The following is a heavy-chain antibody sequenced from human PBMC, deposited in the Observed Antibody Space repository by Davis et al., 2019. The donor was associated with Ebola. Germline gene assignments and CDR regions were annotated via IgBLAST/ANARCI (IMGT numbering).Heavy chain of an antibody. CDR3: ARWAAAGTAFDI. CDR1: GFTVSSNY. CDR2: ISSSSTHT. Sequence: GESLKISCAASGFTVSSNYMSWVCQAPGKGLEWVSFISSSSTHTNYADSVKGRFTISRDNAKKSLYLQMDSLRAEDTAVYYCARWAAAGTAFDIWGQGTMVTVSS. J-gene: IGHJ3*02. V-gene: IGHV3-11*06. D-gene: IGHD6-13*01.